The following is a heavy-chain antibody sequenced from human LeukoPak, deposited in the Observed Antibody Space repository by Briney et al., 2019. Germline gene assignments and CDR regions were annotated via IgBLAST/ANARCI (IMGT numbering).Heavy chain of an antibody. CDR2: IKQDGSEK. V-gene: IGHV3-7*01. D-gene: IGHD6-6*01. CDR3: ARVAALWFVDY. CDR1: GFTFSSYW. Sequence: GGSLRLSCTASGFTFSSYWMSWVRQAPGKGLEWVANIKQDGSEKYYVDSVKGRFTISRDNAKNSLYLQMNSLRAEDTAVYYCARVAALWFVDYWGQGTLVTVSS. J-gene: IGHJ4*02.